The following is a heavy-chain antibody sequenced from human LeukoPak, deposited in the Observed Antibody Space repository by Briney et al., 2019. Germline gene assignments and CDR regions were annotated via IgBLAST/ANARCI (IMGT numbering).Heavy chain of an antibody. D-gene: IGHD3-22*01. CDR1: GETFSGYY. Sequence: PSETLSLTCAVSGETFSGYYWSWIRQPPGKGLEWIGEINHSGSTNYNPSLKSRVTISVDTSMNQFSLKLSSVTAADTAVYYCSREGHCYGSSCYYWTDAFDIWGQGTMVTVSS. V-gene: IGHV4-34*01. CDR3: SREGHCYGSSCYYWTDAFDI. J-gene: IGHJ3*02. CDR2: INHSGST.